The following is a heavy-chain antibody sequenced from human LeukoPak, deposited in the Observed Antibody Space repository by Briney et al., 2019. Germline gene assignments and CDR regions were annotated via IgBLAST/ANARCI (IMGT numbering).Heavy chain of an antibody. J-gene: IGHJ4*02. CDR2: IYYSGST. CDR3: ARAHLVGATYDFDY. Sequence: KPSETLSLTCTVSGGSVSSTLYYWAWIRQPPGKGLEWIASIYYSGSTHYNPSLKSRVTISVDTSKNQFSLRLSSVTAADTAVYYCARAHLVGATYDFDYWGQGTLLTVSS. D-gene: IGHD1-26*01. CDR1: GGSVSSTLYY. V-gene: IGHV4-39*01.